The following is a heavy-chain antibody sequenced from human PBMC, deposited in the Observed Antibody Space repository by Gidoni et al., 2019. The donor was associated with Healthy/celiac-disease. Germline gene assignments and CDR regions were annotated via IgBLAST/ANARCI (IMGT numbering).Heavy chain of an antibody. CDR1: GRTFSSYA. D-gene: IGHD3-16*01. Sequence: QVQLVQSGAEVKKPGSSVKVSCQASGRTFSSYAISWVRQAPGQGLEWMGGIIPSFGTANYAQKFQGRVTITADKSTSTAYMELSSLRSEDTAVYYCARDSRWGGSRSPWDYWGQGTLVTVSS. J-gene: IGHJ4*02. CDR2: IIPSFGTA. CDR3: ARDSRWGGSRSPWDY. V-gene: IGHV1-69*06.